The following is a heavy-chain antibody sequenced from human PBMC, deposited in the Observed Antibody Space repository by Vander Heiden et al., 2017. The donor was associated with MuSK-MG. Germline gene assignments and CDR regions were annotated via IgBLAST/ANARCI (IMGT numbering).Heavy chain of an antibody. CDR1: GGSISSSSYY. CDR2: IYYSGST. Sequence: QLQLQESGPGLVKPSETLSLTCTVSGGSISSSSYYWGWIRQPPGKGLEWIGSIYYSGSTYYNPSLKSRVTISVDTSKNQFSLKLSSVTAADTAVYYCAGPTAIDSSGYYHFDYWGQGTLVTVSS. J-gene: IGHJ4*02. CDR3: AGPTAIDSSGYYHFDY. V-gene: IGHV4-39*01. D-gene: IGHD3-22*01.